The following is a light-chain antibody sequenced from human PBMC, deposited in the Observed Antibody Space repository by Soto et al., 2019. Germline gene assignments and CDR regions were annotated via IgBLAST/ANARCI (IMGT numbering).Light chain of an antibody. CDR1: SSNIGTNP. Sequence: QSVLTQPPSASVTHGQRVTSSCSGSSSNIGTNPVNWYQQLPGTAPKLLIYTNYQRPSGVPDRFSGSKSGTSASLAISGLQSEDEADYYCAAWDDSLNGHVFGTGTKLTVL. V-gene: IGLV1-44*01. CDR3: AAWDDSLNGHV. J-gene: IGLJ1*01. CDR2: TNY.